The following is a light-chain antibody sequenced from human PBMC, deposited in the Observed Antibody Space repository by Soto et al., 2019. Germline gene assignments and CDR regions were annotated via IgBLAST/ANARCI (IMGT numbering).Light chain of an antibody. CDR1: TSDVGSYDL. Sequence: QSALTQPASVSGSPGQSITISCTGTTSDVGSYDLVSWYQQHPGKAPKIMIYEVSKRPSGDSNRFSGSKSGNTASLTTSGLQAEDEADYYCCSYAGGRSPYVFGTGTKVTVL. CDR2: EVS. V-gene: IGLV2-23*02. CDR3: CSYAGGRSPYV. J-gene: IGLJ1*01.